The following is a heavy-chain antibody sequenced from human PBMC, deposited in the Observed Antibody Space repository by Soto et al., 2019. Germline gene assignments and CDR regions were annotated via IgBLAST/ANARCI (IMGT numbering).Heavy chain of an antibody. Sequence: SAPTVVNRRQTLPLTCTFSGFSLRTRVMRASWIRPPPGKALEWLARINWDDDKFYRTSLKTRLTISKDTSKNQVVLTMTKMDPVDTATYYCARFFTPSGAFDIWGQGTMVT. J-gene: IGHJ3*02. V-gene: IGHV2-70*04. CDR1: GFSLRTRVMR. CDR3: ARFFTPSGAFDI. CDR2: INWDDDK.